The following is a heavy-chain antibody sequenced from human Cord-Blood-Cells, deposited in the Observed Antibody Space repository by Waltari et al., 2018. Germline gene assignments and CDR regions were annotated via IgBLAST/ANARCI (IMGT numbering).Heavy chain of an antibody. D-gene: IGHD3-22*01. Sequence: QGQLVQSGAEVKKPGASVKVSCKASGYTFTGYYMHWVRQAPGQGLEWMGWINPNSGGTNYAQKFQGRVTMTRDTSNSTAYMELSRLRSDDTAVYYCARATLSGYYDSSGYDAFDIWGQGTMVTVSS. CDR2: INPNSGGT. CDR3: ARATLSGYYDSSGYDAFDI. CDR1: GYTFTGYY. V-gene: IGHV1-2*02. J-gene: IGHJ3*02.